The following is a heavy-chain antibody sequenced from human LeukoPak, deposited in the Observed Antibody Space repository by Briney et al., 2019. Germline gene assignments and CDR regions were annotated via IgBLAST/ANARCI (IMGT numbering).Heavy chain of an antibody. CDR2: ISSSSSYI. CDR1: GFTFSSYS. Sequence: GGSLRLSCAASGFTFSSYSMNWVRQAPGKGLEWVSSISSSSSYIYYADSVKGRLTISRDNAKNSLYLQMNSLRAEDTAVYYCASDGDRSGYTFDIWGQGTVVTVSS. V-gene: IGHV3-21*01. J-gene: IGHJ3*02. CDR3: ASDGDRSGYTFDI. D-gene: IGHD3-22*01.